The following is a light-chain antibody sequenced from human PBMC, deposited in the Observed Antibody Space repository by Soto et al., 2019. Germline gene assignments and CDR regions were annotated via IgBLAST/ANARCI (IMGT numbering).Light chain of an antibody. CDR1: QGISSY. CDR2: AAS. CDR3: QQYYSYPQT. J-gene: IGKJ1*01. V-gene: IGKV1-8*01. Sequence: AIRMTQSPSSFSASTGDRVTITCRASQGISSYLAWYHQKPGKAPKLLIYAASTLQSGVPSRFSGSGSGTDFTLTISCLQSEDFATYYCQQYYSYPQTCGQGTKVEIK.